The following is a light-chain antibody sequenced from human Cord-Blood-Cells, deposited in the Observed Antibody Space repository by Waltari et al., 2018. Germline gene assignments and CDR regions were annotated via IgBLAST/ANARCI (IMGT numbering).Light chain of an antibody. CDR1: QSISSY. V-gene: IGKV1-39*01. J-gene: IGKJ1*01. CDR3: QQSYSTSWT. CDR2: AAS. Sequence: DIQMTQSPYSLSASVGDRVTITCRASQSISSYFNWYQQKPGKAPKLLIYAASSLQSGVPSRFSGSGSWTDVTLTISSLQPEDFATYYCQQSYSTSWTFGQGTKVEIK.